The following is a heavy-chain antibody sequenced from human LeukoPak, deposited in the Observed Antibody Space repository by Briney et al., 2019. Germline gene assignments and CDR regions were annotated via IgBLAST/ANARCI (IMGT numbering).Heavy chain of an antibody. CDR1: GITLSNYG. J-gene: IGHJ4*02. CDR2: IGGSGGRT. CDR3: AKRGVVIRVILVGFHKEAYYFDS. Sequence: GGSLRLSCAVSGITLSNYGMSWVRQAPGKGLEWVAGIGGSGGRTNYADSVKGRFTISRDNPKNTLYLQMNSLRAEDTAVYFCAKRGVVIRVILVGFHKEAYYFDSGGQGALVIVSS. D-gene: IGHD3-22*01. V-gene: IGHV3-23*01.